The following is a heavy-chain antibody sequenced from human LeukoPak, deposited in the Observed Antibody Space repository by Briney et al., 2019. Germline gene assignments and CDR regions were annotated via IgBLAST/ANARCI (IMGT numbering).Heavy chain of an antibody. V-gene: IGHV1-18*01. J-gene: IGHJ3*02. CDR3: ARDLWRYCSSTSCYSSDAFDI. Sequence: GSSVKVSCKTSGGTFGSYVISWVRQAPGQGLEWMGWISAYNGNTNYAQKLQGRVTMTTDTSTSTAYMELRSLRSDDTAVYYCARDLWRYCSSTSCYSSDAFDIWGQGTMVTVSS. CDR1: GGTFGSYV. D-gene: IGHD2-2*01. CDR2: ISAYNGNT.